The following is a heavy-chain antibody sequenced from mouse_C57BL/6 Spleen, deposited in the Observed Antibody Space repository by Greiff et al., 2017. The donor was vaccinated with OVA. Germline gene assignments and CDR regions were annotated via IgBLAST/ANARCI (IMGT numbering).Heavy chain of an antibody. CDR3: ARSATTVVATHYFDY. Sequence: VQRVESGAELARPGASVKLSCKASGYTFTSYGISWVKQRTGPGLEWIGEIYPRSGNTYYNEKFKGKATLTADKSSSTAYMELRSLTSEDSAVYFCARSATTVVATHYFDYWGQGTTLTVSS. CDR2: IYPRSGNT. V-gene: IGHV1-81*01. D-gene: IGHD1-1*01. CDR1: GYTFTSYG. J-gene: IGHJ2*01.